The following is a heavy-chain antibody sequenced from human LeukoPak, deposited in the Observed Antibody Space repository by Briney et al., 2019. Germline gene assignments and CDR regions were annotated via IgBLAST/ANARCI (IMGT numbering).Heavy chain of an antibody. V-gene: IGHV3-48*01. Sequence: GGSLRLSCAASGFTFSSYSMNLVRQAPGKGLEWVSYISSSSSTIFYAASVKGRFTISRDNAKNLLFLQMNSLRAEDTAVYYCARAGENVVSVPAAHYYYYMDVWGRGTTVTVSS. CDR1: GFTFSSYS. CDR2: ISSSSSTI. J-gene: IGHJ6*03. D-gene: IGHD2-2*01. CDR3: ARAGENVVSVPAAHYYYYMDV.